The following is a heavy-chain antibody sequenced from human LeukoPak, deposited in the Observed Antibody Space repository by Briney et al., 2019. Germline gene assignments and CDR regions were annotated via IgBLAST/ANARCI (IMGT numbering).Heavy chain of an antibody. CDR1: GFTFSGYA. J-gene: IGHJ4*02. V-gene: IGHV3-30*18. Sequence: GGSLRLSCAASGFTFSGYAMHWVRQAPGKGLEWVAVMSYDGSNKYYVGSVKGRFTVSRDNSKNTLYLQMNSLRAEDTAVYYCAKDIYYDSSGYRGYFDYWGQGTLVTVSS. CDR3: AKDIYYDSSGYRGYFDY. D-gene: IGHD3-22*01. CDR2: MSYDGSNK.